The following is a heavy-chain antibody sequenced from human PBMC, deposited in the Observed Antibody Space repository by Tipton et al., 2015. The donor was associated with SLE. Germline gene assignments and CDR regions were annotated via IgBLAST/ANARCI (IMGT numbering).Heavy chain of an antibody. J-gene: IGHJ4*02. D-gene: IGHD6-25*01. Sequence: TLSLTCAVSGYSISSGHYWGWIRQPPGKGLEWIGSLYATGGIDYNPSPKSLLTMSLDTLKNQFSLSLSSVTAADSAIYYCARATRIIAATATSPHYFDYWGQGALVTVSS. CDR2: LYATGGI. CDR3: ARATRIIAATATSPHYFDY. V-gene: IGHV4-38-2*01. CDR1: GYSISSGHY.